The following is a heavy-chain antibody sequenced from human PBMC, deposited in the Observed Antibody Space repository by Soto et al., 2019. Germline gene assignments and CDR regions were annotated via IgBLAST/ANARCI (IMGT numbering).Heavy chain of an antibody. J-gene: IGHJ4*02. V-gene: IGHV3-13*04. Sequence: GVSLRLSFAASEFTFSSYDMQWVRQATGKGLEWVSAIGTAGDTYYPGSVKGRFTISRDNSKNTLYLQMNSLRAEDTAVYYCARRGPGTYFDYWGQGTLVTVSS. D-gene: IGHD6-13*01. CDR1: EFTFSSYD. CDR2: IGTAGDT. CDR3: ARRGPGTYFDY.